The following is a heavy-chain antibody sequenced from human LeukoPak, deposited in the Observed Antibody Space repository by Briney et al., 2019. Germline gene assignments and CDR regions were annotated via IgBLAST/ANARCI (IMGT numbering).Heavy chain of an antibody. CDR2: IHYSGSS. D-gene: IGHD6-19*01. J-gene: IGHJ4*02. V-gene: IGHV4-59*01. Sequence: PSETLSLTCTVSGGSISSYYWNWIRRPPGKGLEWIGYIHYSGSSNNNPSLKSRVTISVDTSKNQFSLRLSSVTAADTAVYYCAREGAVAGFDYWGQGTLVTVSS. CDR3: AREGAVAGFDY. CDR1: GGSISSYY.